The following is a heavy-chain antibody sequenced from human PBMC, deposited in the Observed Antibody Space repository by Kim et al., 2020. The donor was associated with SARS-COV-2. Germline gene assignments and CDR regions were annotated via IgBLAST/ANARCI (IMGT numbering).Heavy chain of an antibody. Sequence: GGSLRLSCAASGFTFSSYGMHWVRQAPGKGLEWVAVISYDGSNKYYADSVKGRFTISRDNSKNTLYLQMNSLRAEDTAVYYCAKGNRVSGSYYNVVLDYWGQGTLVTVSS. D-gene: IGHD3-10*01. CDR2: ISYDGSNK. V-gene: IGHV3-30*18. CDR3: AKGNRVSGSYYNVVLDY. CDR1: GFTFSSYG. J-gene: IGHJ4*02.